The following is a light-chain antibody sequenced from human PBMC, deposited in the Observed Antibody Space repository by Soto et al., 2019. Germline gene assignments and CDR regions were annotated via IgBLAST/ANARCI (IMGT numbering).Light chain of an antibody. CDR3: QQYGYSFRA. CDR2: GAS. CDR1: QSVSSSY. Sequence: ILLTQSPGTLSLSPGERATLSCRASQSVSSSYLSWYQLTPGQASRLLIYGASSRATGIPDRFSGSGSGTDFTLTISRLEPEDFAVSYCQQYGYSFRAFGHGTKVEL. V-gene: IGKV3-20*01. J-gene: IGKJ1*01.